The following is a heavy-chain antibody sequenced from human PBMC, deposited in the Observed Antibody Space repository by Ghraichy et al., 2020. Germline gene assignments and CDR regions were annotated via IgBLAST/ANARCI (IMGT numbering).Heavy chain of an antibody. CDR2: IYHSGST. V-gene: IGHV4-4*02. CDR3: ARKFSLPYGDSRFSYYYYMDV. D-gene: IGHD4-17*01. Sequence: SETLSLTCAVSGGSISSSNWWSWVRQPPGKGLEWIGEIYHSGSTNYNPSLKSRVTISVDKSKNQFSLKLSSVTAADTAVYYCARKFSLPYGDSRFSYYYYMDVWGKGTTVTVSS. CDR1: GGSISSSNW. J-gene: IGHJ6*03.